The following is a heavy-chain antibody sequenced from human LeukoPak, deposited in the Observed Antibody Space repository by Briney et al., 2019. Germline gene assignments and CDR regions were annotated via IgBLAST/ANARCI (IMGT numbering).Heavy chain of an antibody. V-gene: IGHV3-23*01. CDR1: GFTFSAYA. Sequence: GGSLRLSCAASGFTFSAYAMHWVRRAPGKGLHWVSAISSNAESAYHADSVQGRFTISRDNSKNMLYLQMDSLWAEDTAVYYCAKGAATLADGPDSWGQGTLVTVSS. CDR2: ISSNAESA. CDR3: AKGAATLADGPDS. D-gene: IGHD6-13*01. J-gene: IGHJ4*02.